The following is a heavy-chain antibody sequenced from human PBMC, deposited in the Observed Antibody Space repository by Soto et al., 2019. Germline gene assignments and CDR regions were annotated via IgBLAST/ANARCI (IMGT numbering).Heavy chain of an antibody. CDR2: ISYDGSNK. CDR3: AKDVEQLVALYYYYYGMDV. Sequence: GGSLRLSCAASGFTFSSYGMHWVRQAPGKGLEWVAVISYDGSNKYYADSVKGRFTISRDNSKNTLYLQMNSLRAEDTAVYYCAKDVEQLVALYYYYYGMDVWGQGTTVTVSS. J-gene: IGHJ6*02. V-gene: IGHV3-30*18. D-gene: IGHD6-13*01. CDR1: GFTFSSYG.